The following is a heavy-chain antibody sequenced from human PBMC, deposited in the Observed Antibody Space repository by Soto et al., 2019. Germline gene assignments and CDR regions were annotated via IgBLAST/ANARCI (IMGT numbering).Heavy chain of an antibody. Sequence: QVHLVQSGAEVKKPGASVKVSCKASGYAFTSYGMSWVRQAPGQGLAWMGWINTYNSDTNSAPRLQGRITMTTDTSTSTAYMELRSLTSDDTAVCYCVRDERDSCHGGNCFYFDYWGQGTLVSVSS. J-gene: IGHJ4*02. CDR2: INTYNSDT. D-gene: IGHD2-15*01. CDR1: GYAFTSYG. V-gene: IGHV1-18*04. CDR3: VRDERDSCHGGNCFYFDY.